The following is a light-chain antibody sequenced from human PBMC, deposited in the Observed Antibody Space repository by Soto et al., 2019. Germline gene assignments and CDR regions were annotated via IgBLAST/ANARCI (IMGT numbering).Light chain of an antibody. V-gene: IGKV3-11*01. CDR3: QQHDNWPLT. Sequence: EIVLTQSPATLSLSPGERATLSCRASQSVGNNLAWYQQKPGQAPGLLIYEASTNATGIPARVIGSGSWTDFTLTISSLEPKDFAVYYCQQHDNWPLTFGGGTKVEIK. J-gene: IGKJ4*01. CDR2: EAS. CDR1: QSVGNN.